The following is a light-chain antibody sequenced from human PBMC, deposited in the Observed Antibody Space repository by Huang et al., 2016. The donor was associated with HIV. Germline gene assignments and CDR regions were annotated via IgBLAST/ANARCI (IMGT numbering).Light chain of an antibody. Sequence: IQLTQSPSSLSASVGDRVTITCRASQGISRYLAWYQQKPGKAPKLLIYAASTLQSGDPSRFSGSGSGTDFTLTISSLQPEDVATYYCQQLNSYPEGFTFGPGTKVDIK. V-gene: IGKV1-9*01. CDR2: AAS. CDR1: QGISRY. J-gene: IGKJ3*01. CDR3: QQLNSYPEGFT.